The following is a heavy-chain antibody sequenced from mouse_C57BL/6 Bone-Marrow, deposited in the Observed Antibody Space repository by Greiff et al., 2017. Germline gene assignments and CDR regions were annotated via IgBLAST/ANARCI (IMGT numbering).Heavy chain of an antibody. D-gene: IGHD1-1*01. CDR3: ARTGYYGSSQYYFDY. Sequence: VQGVESGAELARPGASVKLSCKASGYTFTRYGISWVKQRTGQGLEWIGELYPRSGNTDYNEKLKGKATLTADKSSSTAYMELRRRTSEDAAVYFCARTGYYGSSQYYFDYWGQGTTLTVSS. CDR2: LYPRSGNT. J-gene: IGHJ2*01. V-gene: IGHV1-81*01. CDR1: GYTFTRYG.